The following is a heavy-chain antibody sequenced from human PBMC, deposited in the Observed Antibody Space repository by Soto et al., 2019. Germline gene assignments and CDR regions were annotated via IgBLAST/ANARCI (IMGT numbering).Heavy chain of an antibody. V-gene: IGHV1-69*06. CDR2: IIPIFGTA. J-gene: IGHJ4*02. CDR3: ARGRYCTNGVCYTGYFDY. D-gene: IGHD2-8*01. Sequence: QVQLVQSGAEVKKPGSSVKVSSKASGGTFSSYAISWVRQAPGQGLEWMGGIIPIFGTANYAQKFQGRVTITADKSTSTAYMELSSLRSEDTAVYYCARGRYCTNGVCYTGYFDYWGQGTLVTVSS. CDR1: GGTFSSYA.